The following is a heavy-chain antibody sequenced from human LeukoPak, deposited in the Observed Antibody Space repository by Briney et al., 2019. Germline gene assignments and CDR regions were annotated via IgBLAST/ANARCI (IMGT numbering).Heavy chain of an antibody. V-gene: IGHV3-23*01. CDR2: ITSRGEST. D-gene: IGHD3-22*01. J-gene: IGHJ4*02. CDR3: ARDRPNYYGSDGHYYRRDVDY. Sequence: PGGSLRLSCAASGFTFSIYAMSWVRQAPGKGLQWVSSITSRGESTWYVDSVKGRFTITRDNSENTLYLQMHSLRAEDTAIYYCARDRPNYYGSDGHYYRRDVDYWGRGTLVSVSS. CDR1: GFTFSIYA.